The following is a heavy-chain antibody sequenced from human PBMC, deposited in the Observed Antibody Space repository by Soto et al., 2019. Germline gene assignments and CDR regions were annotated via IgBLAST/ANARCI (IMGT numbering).Heavy chain of an antibody. CDR3: AKGQADIVATIRVPLDY. V-gene: IGHV3-9*01. CDR2: ISWNSGSI. D-gene: IGHD5-12*01. CDR1: GFTFDDYA. Sequence: EVQLVESGGGLVQPGRSLRLSCAASGFTFDDYAMHWVRQAPGKGLEWVSGISWNSGSIGYADSVKGRFTISRDNAKNSLYLQMNRLRAEDTALYYCAKGQADIVATIRVPLDYWGQGTLVTVSS. J-gene: IGHJ4*02.